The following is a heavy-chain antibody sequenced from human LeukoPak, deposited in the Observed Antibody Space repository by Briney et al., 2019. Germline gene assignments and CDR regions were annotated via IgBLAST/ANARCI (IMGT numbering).Heavy chain of an antibody. CDR2: INPNSGGT. D-gene: IGHD3-22*01. J-gene: IGHJ4*02. V-gene: IGHV1-2*02. Sequence: ASVKVSCKASGYTFTGYYMHWLRQAPGQGLEWMGWINPNSGGTNYAQKFQGRVTMTRDTSISTAYMELSRLRSDDTAMYYCASHYYDSSGYYKDYWGQGTLVTVSS. CDR3: ASHYYDSSGYYKDY. CDR1: GYTFTGYY.